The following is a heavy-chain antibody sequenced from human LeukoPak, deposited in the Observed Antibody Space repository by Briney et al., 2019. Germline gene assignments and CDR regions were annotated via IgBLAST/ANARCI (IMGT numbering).Heavy chain of an antibody. D-gene: IGHD3-3*01. CDR3: ARVGIRFLEQYYFDY. Sequence: RPGGSLRLSCAASGFTFSSYAMSWVRQAPGKGLEWVSAISGSGGSTYYADSVKGRFTVSRDNAMNSLFLQMNSLIAEDTAVYYCARVGIRFLEQYYFDYWGQGTLVTVSS. J-gene: IGHJ4*02. CDR2: ISGSGGST. V-gene: IGHV3-23*01. CDR1: GFTFSSYA.